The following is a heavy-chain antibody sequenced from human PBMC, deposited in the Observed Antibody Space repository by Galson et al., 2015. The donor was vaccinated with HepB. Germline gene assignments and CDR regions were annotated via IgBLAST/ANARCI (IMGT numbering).Heavy chain of an antibody. CDR1: GYTFTSYG. CDR2: ISAYNGNT. D-gene: IGHD6-19*01. V-gene: IGHV1-18*01. Sequence: SCKASGYTFTSYGISWVRQAPGQGLEWMGWISAYNGNTNYAQKLQGRVTMTTDTSTSTAYMELRSLRSDDTAVYYCARSPRYSSGWYVGRLPSAFDYWGQGALVTVSS. J-gene: IGHJ4*02. CDR3: ARSPRYSSGWYVGRLPSAFDY.